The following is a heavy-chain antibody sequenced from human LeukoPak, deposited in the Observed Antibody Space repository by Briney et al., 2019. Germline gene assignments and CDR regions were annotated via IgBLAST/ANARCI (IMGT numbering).Heavy chain of an antibody. CDR1: GGSISSGRYY. Sequence: SETLSLTCTVSGGSISSGRYYWNWIRQPAGKGLEWIGRIYTSGSTNYNPSLKSRITISVDTSKNQFSLKLSSVTAADTAVYYCARLYGSGQYYYYYMDVWGKGTTVTISS. CDR2: IYTSGST. J-gene: IGHJ6*03. V-gene: IGHV4-61*02. CDR3: ARLYGSGQYYYYYMDV. D-gene: IGHD3-10*01.